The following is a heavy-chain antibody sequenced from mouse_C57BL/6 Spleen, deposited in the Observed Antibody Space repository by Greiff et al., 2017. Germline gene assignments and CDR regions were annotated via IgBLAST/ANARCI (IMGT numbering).Heavy chain of an antibody. V-gene: IGHV1-76*01. J-gene: IGHJ2*01. Sequence: QVHVKQSGAELVRPGASVKLSCKASGYTFTDYYINWVKQRPGQGLEWIARIYPGSGNTYYNEKFKGKATLTAEKSSSTAYMQLSSLTSEDSAVYICARWGSGSRYDYFDYWGQGTTLTVSS. CDR1: GYTFTDYY. D-gene: IGHD1-1*01. CDR2: IYPGSGNT. CDR3: ARWGSGSRYDYFDY.